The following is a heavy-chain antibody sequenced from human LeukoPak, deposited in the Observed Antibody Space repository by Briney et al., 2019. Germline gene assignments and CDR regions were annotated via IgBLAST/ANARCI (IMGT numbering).Heavy chain of an antibody. CDR2: IIPIFGTA. CDR3: ASTGYCSSTSCYTQYYYYYMDV. CDR1: GGTFSSYA. J-gene: IGHJ6*03. V-gene: IGHV1-69*13. Sequence: SVKVSCRASGGTFSSYAISWVRQAPGQGLEWMGGIIPIFGTANNAQKFQGRVTITADESTSTAYMELSSLRSEDTAVYYCASTGYCSSTSCYTQYYYYYMDVWGKGTTVTVSS. D-gene: IGHD2-2*02.